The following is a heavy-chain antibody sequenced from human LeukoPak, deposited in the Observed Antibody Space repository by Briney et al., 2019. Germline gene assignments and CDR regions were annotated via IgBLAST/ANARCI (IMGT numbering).Heavy chain of an antibody. CDR1: GGSISSSSYS. D-gene: IGHD6-13*01. CDR2: IYYSGST. CDR3: ATSSSWMRY. Sequence: PSETLSLTCTVSGGSISSSSYSWGWIRQPPGKGLEWIGSIYYSGSTYYNPSLKSRVTISVDTSKNQFSLKLSSVTAADTAVYYCATSSSWMRYWGQGTLVTVSS. V-gene: IGHV4-39*01. J-gene: IGHJ4*02.